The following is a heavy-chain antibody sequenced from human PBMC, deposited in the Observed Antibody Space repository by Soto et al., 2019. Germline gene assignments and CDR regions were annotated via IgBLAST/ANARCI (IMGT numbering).Heavy chain of an antibody. CDR2: IYPGDSDT. Sequence: GESLKISCKGSGYSFTSYWVGWVRQMPGKGLEWMGIIYPGDSDTRYSPSFQGQVTISADKSISTAYLQWSSLKASDTAMYYCARHISEWQQLGGRFDPWGQGTLVTVSS. D-gene: IGHD6-13*01. CDR3: ARHISEWQQLGGRFDP. CDR1: GYSFTSYW. V-gene: IGHV5-51*01. J-gene: IGHJ5*02.